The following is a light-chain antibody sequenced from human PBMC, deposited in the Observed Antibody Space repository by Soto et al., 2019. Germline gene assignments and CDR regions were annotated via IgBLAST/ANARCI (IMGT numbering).Light chain of an antibody. V-gene: IGKV1-5*01. CDR2: DAS. J-gene: IGKJ1*01. CDR3: RQYTSYWR. Sequence: TPVTHNTSNVPASGGDIRTLTFRASQSISSWLAWYQQKPGKAPKLLIYDASSLESGVPSRFSGRGSGTECTRTISSLQPEDFASDHCRQYTSYWRFCEGTKVDIK. CDR1: QSISSW.